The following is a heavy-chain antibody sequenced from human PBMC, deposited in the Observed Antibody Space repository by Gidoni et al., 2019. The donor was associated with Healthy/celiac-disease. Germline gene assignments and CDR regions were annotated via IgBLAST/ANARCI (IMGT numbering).Heavy chain of an antibody. CDR1: DVSFRGYY. D-gene: IGHD4-17*01. Sequence: QVQLQQCGAGLLKPSETLSLTCAVYDVSFRGYYWSWIRQPPGKGLEWIGEINHSGSTNYNPSLKSRVTISVDTSKNQFSLKLSSVTAADTAVYYCARRRSDYGEYWYFDLWGRGTLVTVSS. J-gene: IGHJ2*01. V-gene: IGHV4-34*01. CDR3: ARRRSDYGEYWYFDL. CDR2: INHSGST.